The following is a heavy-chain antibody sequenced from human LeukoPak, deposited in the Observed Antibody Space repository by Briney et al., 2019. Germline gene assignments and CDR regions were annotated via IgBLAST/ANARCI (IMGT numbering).Heavy chain of an antibody. CDR1: GGSISSYY. V-gene: IGHV4-4*07. CDR2: IYTSGGT. J-gene: IGHJ3*02. Sequence: SETLSLTCTVSGGSISSYYWSWIRQPAGKGLEWIGRIYTSGGTNYNPSLKSRVTMSVDTSKNQFSLKLSSVTAADAAVYYCASNIVVVTASDAFDIWGQGTMVTVSS. CDR3: ASNIVVVTASDAFDI. D-gene: IGHD2-21*02.